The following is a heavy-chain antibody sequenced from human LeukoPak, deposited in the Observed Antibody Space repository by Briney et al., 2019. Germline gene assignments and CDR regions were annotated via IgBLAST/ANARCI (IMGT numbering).Heavy chain of an antibody. CDR3: ASDSSSWYYDY. D-gene: IGHD6-13*01. J-gene: IGHJ4*02. V-gene: IGHV4-59*08. Sequence: SETLSLTCTVSGGSISSYYWSWIRQPPGKGLEWIGYIYYSGSTYYNPSLKSRVTISVDTSKNQFSLKLSSVTAADTAVYYCASDSSSWYYDYWGQGTLVTVSS. CDR1: GGSISSYY. CDR2: IYYSGST.